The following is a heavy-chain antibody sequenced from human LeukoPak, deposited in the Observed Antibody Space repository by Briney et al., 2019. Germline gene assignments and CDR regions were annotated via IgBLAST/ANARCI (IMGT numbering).Heavy chain of an antibody. CDR1: GFTFSTFA. CDR3: ATYRQVLLPFES. CDR2: IFPSGGEI. J-gene: IGHJ4*02. D-gene: IGHD2-8*02. Sequence: SWGSLRLSCAASGFTFSTFAMIWVRQPPGKGLEWVSSIFPSGGEIHYADSVRGRFTISRDNSKSTLSLQMNSLRAEDTAIYYCATYRQVLLPFESWGQGTLVTVSS. V-gene: IGHV3-23*01.